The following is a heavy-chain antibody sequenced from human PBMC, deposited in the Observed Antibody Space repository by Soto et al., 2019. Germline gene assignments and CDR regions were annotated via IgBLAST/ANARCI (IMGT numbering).Heavy chain of an antibody. CDR2: ISAYNGNT. Sequence: ASVKVSCKASGYTFTSYGISWVRQAPGQGLEWMGWISAYNGNTNYAQKLQGRVTMTTDTSTSTAYMELRSLRSDDTAVYYCAREGFIGYWISNSCKFYYGMDVWGQVTTVTVSS. D-gene: IGHD2-2*01. V-gene: IGHV1-18*01. CDR3: AREGFIGYWISNSCKFYYGMDV. J-gene: IGHJ6*02. CDR1: GYTFTSYG.